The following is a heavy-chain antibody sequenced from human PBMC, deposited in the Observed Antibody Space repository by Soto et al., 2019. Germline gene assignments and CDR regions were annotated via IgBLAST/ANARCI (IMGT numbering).Heavy chain of an antibody. J-gene: IGHJ4*02. CDR1: GFTFSRYA. Sequence: PGGSLRLSCAASGFTFSRYAMSWVRQAPGKGLEWVSAISGSGGSTYYADSVKGRFTISRDNSKNTLYLQMNSLRAEDTAVYYCEKDKGKCSGWPYYLDYWGQGTLVTVSP. D-gene: IGHD6-19*01. CDR3: EKDKGKCSGWPYYLDY. CDR2: ISGSGGST. V-gene: IGHV3-23*01.